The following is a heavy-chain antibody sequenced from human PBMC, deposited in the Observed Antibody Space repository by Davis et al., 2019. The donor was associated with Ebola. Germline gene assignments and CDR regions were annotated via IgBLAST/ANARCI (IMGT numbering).Heavy chain of an antibody. V-gene: IGHV1-8*01. CDR2: MNPNSGNT. Sequence: ASVKVSCKASGYTFTSYDINWVRQATGQGLEWMGWMNPNSGNTGYAQNLQGRVTMTTDTSTSIAYMELRSLRSDDTAVYYCARDLSYSYYYHYYGMDVWGQGTTVTVSS. J-gene: IGHJ6*02. CDR3: ARDLSYSYYYHYYGMDV. D-gene: IGHD3-10*01. CDR1: GYTFTSYD.